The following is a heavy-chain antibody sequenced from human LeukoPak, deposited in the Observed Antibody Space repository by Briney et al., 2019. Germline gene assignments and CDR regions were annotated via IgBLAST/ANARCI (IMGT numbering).Heavy chain of an antibody. V-gene: IGHV3-23*01. CDR1: GFIFTNYA. CDR3: AKARLSTGWAYNDY. D-gene: IGHD6-19*01. CDR2: VVGGGHTT. J-gene: IGHJ4*02. Sequence: GGSLRLSCAASGFIFTNYAMSWVRQAPGKGLEWVSAVVGGGHTTFYADSVKGRFTISRDNSKNTVYLQMNSLRGEDTAVYYCAKARLSTGWAYNDYWGQETPVTVSS.